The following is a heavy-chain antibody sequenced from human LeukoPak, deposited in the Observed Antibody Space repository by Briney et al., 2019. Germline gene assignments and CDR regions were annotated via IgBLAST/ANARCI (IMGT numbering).Heavy chain of an antibody. J-gene: IGHJ5*01. CDR2: FDPEDGET. CDR3: ARQADNNWFDS. V-gene: IGHV1-24*01. Sequence: ASVKVSCKVSGYTLTELSMHWVRQAPGKGLEWMGGFDPEDGETIYAQKFQGRVTMTRDTSITTAYMELIWLTSDDTAVFYCARQADNNWFDSWGQGTLVTVSS. CDR1: GYTLTELS. D-gene: IGHD2-15*01.